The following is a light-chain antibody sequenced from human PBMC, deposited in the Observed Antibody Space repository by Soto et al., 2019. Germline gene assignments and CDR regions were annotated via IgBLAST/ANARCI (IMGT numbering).Light chain of an antibody. CDR1: SSDVGVYDY. V-gene: IGLV2-14*01. J-gene: IGLJ3*02. Sequence: QSALTQPASVSGSPGQSITISCTGTSSDVGVYDYVSWYQHHPGKAPKLMIYEVTSRPSGVSNRFSGSKSGNTASLTISGLQAEDEADYYCCSNTTSNTWVFGGGTKLTVL. CDR2: EVT. CDR3: CSNTTSNTWV.